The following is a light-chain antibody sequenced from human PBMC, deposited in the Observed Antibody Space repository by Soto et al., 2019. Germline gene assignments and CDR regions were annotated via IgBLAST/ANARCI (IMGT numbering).Light chain of an antibody. CDR2: EVS. J-gene: IGLJ2*01. CDR1: SSDVGGYNY. V-gene: IGLV2-14*01. CDR3: SSYTSSSAVV. Sequence: QSVLTQPASVSGSPGQSITISCTGTSSDVGGYNYVSWYQQHPGKAPKLMIYEVSNRPSGVSNRFSGSKSGNKASLTISVRQAEDEADYYCSSYTSSSAVVFGGWTKLTVL.